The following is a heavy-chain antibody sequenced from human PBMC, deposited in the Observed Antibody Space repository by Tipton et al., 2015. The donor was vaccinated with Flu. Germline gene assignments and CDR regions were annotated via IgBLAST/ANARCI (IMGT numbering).Heavy chain of an antibody. CDR3: ARVVDFWSQGWFGP. D-gene: IGHD3-3*01. CDR2: INHRGRT. Sequence: GLVKPSETLSLTCAVYDGSFSGYYWTWIRQPPGKGLEWIGEINHRGRTNYNPSLKSRVTISVDTSKDQFSLKLSSVTAADTAVYYCARVVDFWSQGWFGPWGQGTLVTVSS. CDR1: DGSFSGYY. V-gene: IGHV4-34*01. J-gene: IGHJ5*02.